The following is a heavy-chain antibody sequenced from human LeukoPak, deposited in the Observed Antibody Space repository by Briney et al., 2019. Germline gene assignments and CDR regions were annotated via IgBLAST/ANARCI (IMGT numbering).Heavy chain of an antibody. J-gene: IGHJ4*02. V-gene: IGHV3-49*04. CDR3: SRESAEATAKFDY. D-gene: IGHD2-21*02. Sequence: GGSLRLSCTASGFTFGDYAMDWVRQARGKGLEWVGFIRSKAYGGTTEYAASVKGRFTISRDDSKSIAYLQMNSLKTEDTAVYYCSRESAEATAKFDYWGQGTPVTLSS. CDR1: GFTFGDYA. CDR2: IRSKAYGGTT.